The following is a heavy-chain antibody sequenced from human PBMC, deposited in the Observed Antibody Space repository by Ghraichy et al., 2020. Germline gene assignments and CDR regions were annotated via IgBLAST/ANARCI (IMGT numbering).Heavy chain of an antibody. CDR2: IYPDNFET. Sequence: ESLNISCKASGYSFASNWVGWVRQMRGEGLQWMGIIYPDNFETRYSPSFQGQVTISADRSINTAYLQWSSLKTSDTAIYYCATMRGYYYGLDVWGQGTTVTVS. CDR3: ATMRGYYYGLDV. CDR1: GYSFASNW. J-gene: IGHJ6*02. V-gene: IGHV5-51*01.